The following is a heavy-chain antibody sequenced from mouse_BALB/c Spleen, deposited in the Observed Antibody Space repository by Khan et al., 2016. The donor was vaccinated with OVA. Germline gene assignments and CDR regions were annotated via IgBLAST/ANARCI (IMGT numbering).Heavy chain of an antibody. D-gene: IGHD3-1*01. Sequence: VQLKQSGPELVKPGASVKMSCKASGYTFSSYDIHWVRQKPGQGLEWIGYINPYNDYTKFNEKFKGKATLTSDKSSSTAYMELSSLTSEDSAVFYCVRGVLWLQTWFAYGGQGTLVTVSA. J-gene: IGHJ3*01. CDR1: GYTFSSYD. CDR2: INPYNDYT. V-gene: IGHV1S136*01. CDR3: VRGVLWLQTWFAY.